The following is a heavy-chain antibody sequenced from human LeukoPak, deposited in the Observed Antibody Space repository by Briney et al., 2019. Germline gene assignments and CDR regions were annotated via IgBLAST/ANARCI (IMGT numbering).Heavy chain of an antibody. CDR1: GYTFSSYG. J-gene: IGHJ6*03. Sequence: ASVKVSCKASGYTFSSYGISWVRQAPGQGLEWMGWISAYNGDTHYAQKFQGRVTMTTDTSTSTAYMELRSLRSDDTAMFYCARRGGKNYGDYLLYYYYMDVWGKGTTVTVSS. CDR3: ARRGGKNYGDYLLYYYYMDV. CDR2: ISAYNGDT. D-gene: IGHD4-17*01. V-gene: IGHV1-18*01.